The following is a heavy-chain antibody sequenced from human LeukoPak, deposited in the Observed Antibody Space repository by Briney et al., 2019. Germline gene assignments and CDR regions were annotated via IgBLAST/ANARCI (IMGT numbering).Heavy chain of an antibody. D-gene: IGHD3-22*01. CDR3: ARGGEWYYDSSTYRLFDY. CDR2: RNPNSAGT. CDR1: GYTFTSYY. J-gene: IGHJ4*02. V-gene: IGHV1-2*02. Sequence: GGSVTVSSKASGYTFTSYYVNWGRRAPGQGGEGRGWRNPNSAGTSYPQKFQGRVPMRRATSISTAYMELSRLRSDDTAVYSCARGGEWYYDSSTYRLFDYWGQGTLVTVSS.